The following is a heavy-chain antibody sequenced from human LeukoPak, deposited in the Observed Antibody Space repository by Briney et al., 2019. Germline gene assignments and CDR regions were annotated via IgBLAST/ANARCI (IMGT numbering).Heavy chain of an antibody. CDR1: GYTFTSYG. V-gene: IGHV1-18*01. J-gene: IGHJ5*02. CDR2: ISAYNGNT. D-gene: IGHD3-10*01. CDR3: ARLLTMVRGVIEGGWFDP. Sequence: ASVKVSCKASGYTFTSYGISWVRQAPGQGLEWMGWISAYNGNTNYAQKLQGRVTITADESTSTAYMELSSLRSEDTAVYYCARLLTMVRGVIEGGWFDPWGQGTLVTVSS.